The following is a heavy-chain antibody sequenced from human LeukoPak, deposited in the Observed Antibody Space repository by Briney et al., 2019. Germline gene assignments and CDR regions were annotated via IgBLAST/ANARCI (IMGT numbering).Heavy chain of an antibody. CDR1: GGSISSYY. CDR2: IYTSGTT. CDR3: VKDGHGMDV. Sequence: SETLSLTCIVSGGSISSYYWSWMRQPAGKGLQWIGRIYTSGTTNYNPSLKSRVTMSLETSKNQMSLKLTSVTAADSAVYYCVKDGHGMDVWGQGTTVTVSS. V-gene: IGHV4-4*07. J-gene: IGHJ6*02.